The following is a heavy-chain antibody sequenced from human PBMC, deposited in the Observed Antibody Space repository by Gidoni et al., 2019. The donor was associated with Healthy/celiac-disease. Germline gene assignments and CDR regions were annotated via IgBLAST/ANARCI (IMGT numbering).Heavy chain of an antibody. J-gene: IGHJ5*02. D-gene: IGHD3-10*01. CDR2: ISSSSSTI. Sequence: VQPGGSLRLSCAASGFTFSSYSMHWVRQAPGKGLEWVSYISSSSSTIYYADSVKGRFTISRDNAKNSLYLQMNSLRDEDTAVYYCARDAGDYGSGSYFPNWCDPWGQGTLVTVSS. CDR1: GFTFSSYS. CDR3: ARDAGDYGSGSYFPNWCDP. V-gene: IGHV3-48*02.